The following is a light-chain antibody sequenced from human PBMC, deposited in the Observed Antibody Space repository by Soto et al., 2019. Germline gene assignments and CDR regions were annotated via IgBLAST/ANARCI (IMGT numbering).Light chain of an antibody. J-gene: IGKJ1*01. CDR2: GAS. Sequence: IQVAQSPPSLSASVGDTVTITCRASQDIRNDLGWYQQKPGRAPKLLIYGASNLQSGVPSRFSGSVSGTDFTLTISSLQPEDFATYYCLQDYNFPQTFGQGTRWIS. CDR3: LQDYNFPQT. V-gene: IGKV1-6*01. CDR1: QDIRND.